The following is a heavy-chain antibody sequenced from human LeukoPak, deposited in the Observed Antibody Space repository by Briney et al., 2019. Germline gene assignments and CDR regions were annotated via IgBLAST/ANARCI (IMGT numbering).Heavy chain of an antibody. V-gene: IGHV3-21*01. J-gene: IGHJ4*02. D-gene: IGHD2-15*01. CDR3: ARTWDYCSGGSCPFDY. CDR2: ISSSSSYI. CDR1: GFTFSSYS. Sequence: GGSLRLSCAASGFTFSSYSMNWVRQAPGKGLEWVSSISSSSSYIYYADSVKGRFTISRDNAKNSLYLQMNSLRAEDTAVYYCARTWDYCSGGSCPFDYWGQGTLVTVSS.